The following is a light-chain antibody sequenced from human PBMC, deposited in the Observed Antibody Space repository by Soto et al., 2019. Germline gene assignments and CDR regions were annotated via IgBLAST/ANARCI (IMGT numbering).Light chain of an antibody. CDR3: QHYYTTPRT. CDR2: WAS. V-gene: IGKV4-1*01. J-gene: IGKJ2*01. CDR1: RSVLYNSNNKNY. Sequence: DIVMTQSPDSLAVSLGERATFNCKSSRSVLYNSNNKNYLAWYQQKPGQPPKLLIYWASTRESGVPDRFSGSGSETDFTLTISSLQAEDVAVYYCQHYYTTPRTFGQGTKLEIK.